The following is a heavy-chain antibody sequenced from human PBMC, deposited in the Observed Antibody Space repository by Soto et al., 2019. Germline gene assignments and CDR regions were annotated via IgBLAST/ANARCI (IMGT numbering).Heavy chain of an antibody. CDR3: ARHLTYCSAGSCYSDFPYYGMYV. CDR1: GGSISSSSYY. Sequence: SETLSLTYTVSGGSISSSSYYWGWIRQPPGKGLEWIGSIFYSGSTYYNPSLKSRVTISVDTSKNQFSLKLSSVTAADTAVYYCARHLTYCSAGSCYSDFPYYGMYVWGQGTTVTVSS. V-gene: IGHV4-39*01. CDR2: IFYSGST. J-gene: IGHJ6*02. D-gene: IGHD2-15*01.